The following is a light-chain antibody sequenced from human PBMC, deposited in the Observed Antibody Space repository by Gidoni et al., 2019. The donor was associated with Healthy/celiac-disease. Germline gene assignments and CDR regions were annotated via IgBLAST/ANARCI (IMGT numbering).Light chain of an antibody. V-gene: IGKV2-28*01. J-gene: IGKJ1*01. CDR3: MQALQTPRT. Sequence: PGEPASISCRSSQSLLHSNGYNYLDWYLQKPGQSPQLLIYLGSNRASGVPDRFSGSGSGTDFTLKISRVEAEDVGVYYCMQALQTPRTFGQXTKVEIK. CDR1: QSLLHSNGYNY. CDR2: LGS.